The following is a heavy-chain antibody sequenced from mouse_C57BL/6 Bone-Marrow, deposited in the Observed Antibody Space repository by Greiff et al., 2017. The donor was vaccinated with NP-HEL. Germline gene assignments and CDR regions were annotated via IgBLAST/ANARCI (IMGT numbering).Heavy chain of an antibody. D-gene: IGHD2-14*01. Sequence: EVQLVESGGGLVKPGGSLKLSCAASGFTFSSYAMSWVRQTPEKRLEWVATISDGGSYTYYPDNVKGRFTTSRDNAKNNLYLQMSHLKSEDTAMYYCARGGGYYFYAMDYWGQGTSVTVSS. V-gene: IGHV5-4*01. CDR1: GFTFSSYA. CDR3: ARGGGYYFYAMDY. J-gene: IGHJ4*01. CDR2: ISDGGSYT.